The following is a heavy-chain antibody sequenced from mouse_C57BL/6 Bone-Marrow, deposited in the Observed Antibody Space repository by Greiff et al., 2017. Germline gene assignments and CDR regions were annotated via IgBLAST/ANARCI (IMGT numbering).Heavy chain of an antibody. CDR3: ARGGNDGYTDYAMDY. Sequence: EVKLMESGGGLVQPGGSLKLSCAASGIDFSRYWMSWVRRAPGKGLEWIGEINPDSSTINYAPSLKDKFIISRDNAKNTLYLQMSKVRSEDTALYYCARGGNDGYTDYAMDYWGQGTSVTVSS. V-gene: IGHV4-1*01. CDR1: GIDFSRYW. CDR2: INPDSSTI. D-gene: IGHD2-3*01. J-gene: IGHJ4*01.